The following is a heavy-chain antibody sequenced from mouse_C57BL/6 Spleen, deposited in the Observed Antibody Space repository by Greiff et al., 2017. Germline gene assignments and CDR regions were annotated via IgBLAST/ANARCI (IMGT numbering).Heavy chain of an antibody. Sequence: EVQLQQSGAELVRPGASVKLSCTASGFNIKDYYMHWVKQRPEQGLEWIGRIDPEDGDTEYAPKFQGKATMTADTSSNTAYLQLSSLTSEDTAVYYCTTGYYGNYDWYFDVWGTGTTVTVSS. CDR3: TTGYYGNYDWYFDV. V-gene: IGHV14-1*01. CDR2: IDPEDGDT. CDR1: GFNIKDYY. J-gene: IGHJ1*03. D-gene: IGHD2-1*01.